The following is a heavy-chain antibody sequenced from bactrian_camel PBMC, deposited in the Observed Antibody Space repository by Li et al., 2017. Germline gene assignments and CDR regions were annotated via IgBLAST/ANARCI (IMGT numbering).Heavy chain of an antibody. J-gene: IGHJ4*01. CDR2: IYTGGGSA. CDR1: EYTPSSNC. CDR3: AADIFPCHTPATLTRISAEY. Sequence: HVQLVESGGGSVRPGGSLRLSCEASEYTPSSNCMGWFREAPGKEREAVATIYTGGGSAYYVDSVEGRFTLSEDSAKNTVYLQMNSLKPEDTAMYYCAADIFPCHTPATLTRISAEYWGQGTQVTVS. V-gene: IGHV3S1*01. D-gene: IGHD4*01.